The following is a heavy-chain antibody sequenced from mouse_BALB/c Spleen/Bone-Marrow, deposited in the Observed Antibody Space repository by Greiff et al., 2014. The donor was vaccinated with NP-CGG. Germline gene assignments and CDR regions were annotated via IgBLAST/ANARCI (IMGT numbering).Heavy chain of an antibody. Sequence: VQLQQPGAELVKPGASVKLSCTASGFNIKDTYMHWVKQRPEKGLEWIGRIDPANGNTKYDPKFQGKATITADTSSNTAYLQLSSLRSEDTAVYYCARWEYYAMDYWGQGTSVTVSS. CDR1: GFNIKDTY. V-gene: IGHV14-3*02. CDR3: ARWEYYAMDY. CDR2: IDPANGNT. J-gene: IGHJ4*01. D-gene: IGHD4-1*01.